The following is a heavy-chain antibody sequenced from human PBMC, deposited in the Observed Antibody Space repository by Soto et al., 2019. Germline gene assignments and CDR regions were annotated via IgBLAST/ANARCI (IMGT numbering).Heavy chain of an antibody. J-gene: IGHJ4*02. CDR2: IIPMFAAT. V-gene: IGHV1-69*01. D-gene: IGHD2-15*01. CDR3: ARGGIVAVPAALSSYDDYTHYRFDS. CDR1: GGSFSDSA. Sequence: QVQLAQSGAEVRSPGSSVKVSCRASGGSFSDSAFSWLRQAPGQGLEWVGGIIPMFAATKYAQRFQGRVTITADASTRTGYLAVSSLTSGDSAVYFCARGGIVAVPAALSSYDDYTHYRFDSWGQGTLVSVS.